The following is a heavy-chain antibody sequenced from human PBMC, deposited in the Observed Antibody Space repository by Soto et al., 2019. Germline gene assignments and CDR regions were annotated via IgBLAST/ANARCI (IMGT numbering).Heavy chain of an antibody. Sequence: ASVKVSCKASGYTFTSYDINWVRQAAGQGLEWMGWMHPNSGNPGYAQKFQGRVTMTRNTSISTAYMELSSLRSEDTAVYYCARGWRQRGYYYYGMDVWGQGTTVTVSS. CDR3: ARGWRQRGYYYYGMDV. CDR1: GYTFTSYD. D-gene: IGHD6-25*01. V-gene: IGHV1-8*01. J-gene: IGHJ6*02. CDR2: MHPNSGNP.